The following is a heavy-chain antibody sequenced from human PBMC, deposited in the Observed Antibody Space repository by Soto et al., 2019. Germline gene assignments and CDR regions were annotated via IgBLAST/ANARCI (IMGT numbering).Heavy chain of an antibody. CDR1: GGTFSSYA. CDR3: ASRKFRFLEWSHTSGGMDV. J-gene: IGHJ6*02. V-gene: IGHV1-69*06. CDR2: IIPIFGTA. Sequence: GASVKVSCKASGGTFSSYAISWVRQAPGQGLEWMGGIIPIFGTANYAQKFQGRVTITADKSTSTAYMELSSLRSEDMAVYYCASRKFRFLEWSHTSGGMDVWGQGTTVTVSS. D-gene: IGHD3-3*01.